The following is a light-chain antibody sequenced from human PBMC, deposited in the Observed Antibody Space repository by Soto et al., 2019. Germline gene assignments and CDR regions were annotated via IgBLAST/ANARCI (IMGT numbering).Light chain of an antibody. Sequence: EVVMTQSPDTLSVSPGERAXXSCRAXQSVSSNLAXYQQKLGQAPRLLSYGASTRATGVPDRFSGSGSGTDFTLTISRLEPEDFAMYYCQQYGSSPRTFGQGTKVDI. CDR2: GAS. V-gene: IGKV3-20*01. J-gene: IGKJ1*01. CDR1: QSVSSN. CDR3: QQYGSSPRT.